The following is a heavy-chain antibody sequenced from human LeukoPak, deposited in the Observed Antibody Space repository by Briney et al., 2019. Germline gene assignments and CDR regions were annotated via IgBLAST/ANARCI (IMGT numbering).Heavy chain of an antibody. D-gene: IGHD3-16*01. J-gene: IGHJ4*02. Sequence: ASVKVSCKASGYTFGGYYMLWVRQAPGRGLEGMGWINPNSGGTKYVQKFPRRLTMNRDTSISTPYMELRRLRSDDTAVYYCASGSLASYFDHWGQGTLVTVSS. CDR1: GYTFGGYY. V-gene: IGHV1-2*02. CDR2: INPNSGGT. CDR3: ASGSLASYFDH.